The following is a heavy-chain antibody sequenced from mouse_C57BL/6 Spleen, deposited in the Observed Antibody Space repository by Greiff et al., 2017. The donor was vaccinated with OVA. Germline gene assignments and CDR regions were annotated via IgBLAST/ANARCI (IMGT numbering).Heavy chain of an antibody. V-gene: IGHV1-72*01. Sequence: VNLQQPGAELVKPGASVKLSCKASGYTFTSYWMHWVKQRPGRGLEWIGRIDPNSGGTKYNEKFKSKATLTVDKPSSTAYMQLSSLTSEDSAVYYCARGAYYGNYDWYFDVWGTGTTVTVSS. D-gene: IGHD2-10*01. CDR2: IDPNSGGT. J-gene: IGHJ1*03. CDR3: ARGAYYGNYDWYFDV. CDR1: GYTFTSYW.